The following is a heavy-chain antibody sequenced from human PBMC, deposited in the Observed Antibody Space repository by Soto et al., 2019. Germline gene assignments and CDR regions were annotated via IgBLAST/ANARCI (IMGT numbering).Heavy chain of an antibody. CDR1: GGSISSYY. CDR2: IYYSGIT. V-gene: IGHV4-39*01. Sequence: SETLCLTCTVSGGSISSYYWGWIRRPPGKGLEWIGTIYYSGITYYNPSLKSRVTISVDTSKNQFSLKLTSVTAADTAVYYCARHGSNWGQGTLDTVSS. J-gene: IGHJ4*02. CDR3: ARHGSN.